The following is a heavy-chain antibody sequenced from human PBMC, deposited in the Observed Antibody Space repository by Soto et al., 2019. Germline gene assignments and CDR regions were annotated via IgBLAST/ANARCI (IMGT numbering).Heavy chain of an antibody. Sequence: QVQLVESGGGVVQPGRSLRLSCAASGFTFSSYAMHWVRQAPGKGLEWVAVISYDGSNKYYADSVKGRFTISRDNSKNTLYLQMNSLRAEDTAVYYSASSRVVPYYYYGMDVWGQWTTVTVSS. J-gene: IGHJ6*02. CDR3: ASSRVVPYYYYGMDV. D-gene: IGHD3-3*01. CDR1: GFTFSSYA. V-gene: IGHV3-30-3*01. CDR2: ISYDGSNK.